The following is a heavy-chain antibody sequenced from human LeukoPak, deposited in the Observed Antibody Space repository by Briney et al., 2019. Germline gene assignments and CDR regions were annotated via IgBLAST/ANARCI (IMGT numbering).Heavy chain of an antibody. Sequence: GASVKVSCKASAYTSTAYYIHWVRQAPGQGLEYMGWIDPNTGGTHYAQQFQGRVTMTRDTPISTAYMELTRLRSDDTAVYFCAREGYRYGLDYWGQGTLVTVSS. V-gene: IGHV1-2*02. D-gene: IGHD5-18*01. J-gene: IGHJ4*02. CDR2: IDPNTGGT. CDR3: AREGYRYGLDY. CDR1: AYTSTAYY.